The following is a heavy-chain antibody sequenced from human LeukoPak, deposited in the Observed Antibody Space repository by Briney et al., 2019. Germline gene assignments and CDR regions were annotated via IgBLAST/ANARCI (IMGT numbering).Heavy chain of an antibody. D-gene: IGHD1-26*01. CDR1: VASISRYY. Sequence: SETLSLTCTVSVASISRYYWTWIPQPAAEGLEWIGRIYSSGSTNYNPALKSRVTMSQDTSKNQFSLRLSSVTAADTSVYYCARARGGSGSYGHFDYWGQGTLVTVSS. CDR3: ARARGGSGSYGHFDY. CDR2: IYSSGST. J-gene: IGHJ4*02. V-gene: IGHV4-4*07.